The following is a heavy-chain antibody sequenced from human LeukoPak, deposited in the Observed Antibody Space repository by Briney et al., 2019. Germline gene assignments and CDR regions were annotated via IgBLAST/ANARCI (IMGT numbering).Heavy chain of an antibody. Sequence: GGSLRLSCAASGFTFSSYGMHWVRQAPGKGLEWVAVISYDGSNKYYADSVKGRFTISRGNSKNTLYLQMNSLSAEDTAFYYCAKEELRRITMWGYMDVWGKGTTVTISS. CDR1: GFTFSSYG. CDR2: ISYDGSNK. J-gene: IGHJ6*03. D-gene: IGHD3-10*02. CDR3: AKEELRRITMWGYMDV. V-gene: IGHV3-30*18.